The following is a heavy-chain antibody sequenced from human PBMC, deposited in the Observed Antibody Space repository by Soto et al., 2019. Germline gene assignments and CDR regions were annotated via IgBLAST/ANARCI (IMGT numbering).Heavy chain of an antibody. CDR1: GGFISSGYW. Sequence: ASETLSLTCAVSGGFISSGYWWSWVRQSPGTGLEWIGEIHHSGSINYNPSLQSRVTISVDTSKSQFSLKLSSVTAADTAVYFCARQKQWLSPFDDWGQGTLVTVSS. CDR2: IHHSGSI. D-gene: IGHD6-19*01. V-gene: IGHV4-4*02. J-gene: IGHJ4*02. CDR3: ARQKQWLSPFDD.